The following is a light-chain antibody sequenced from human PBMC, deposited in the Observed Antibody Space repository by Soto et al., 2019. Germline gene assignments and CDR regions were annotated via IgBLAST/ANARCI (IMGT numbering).Light chain of an antibody. CDR1: QSVSSSY. Sequence: EIVLTQSRGTLSLSPGERATLSCSASQSVSSSYLAWYQQKPGQAPRLLIDGASSRATGIPDRFSGSGSGTDFTLTISRLEPEDFAVYYCQQYGSSPWTFGQGTKVEIK. J-gene: IGKJ1*01. CDR3: QQYGSSPWT. CDR2: GAS. V-gene: IGKV3-20*01.